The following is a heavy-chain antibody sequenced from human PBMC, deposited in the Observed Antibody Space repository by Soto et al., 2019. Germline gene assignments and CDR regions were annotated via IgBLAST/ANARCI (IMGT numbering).Heavy chain of an antibody. D-gene: IGHD2-8*01. V-gene: IGHV3-30*18. J-gene: IGHJ6*02. CDR2: ISYDGSNK. CDR3: AKDLRPVRSLSVSDLGSYGMDV. Sequence: PVGSQSLSCAAAGCNCIGYGVHWVRQAPGKGLEWVAVISYDGSNKYYADSVKGRFTISRDNSKNTLYLQMNSLRAEDTAVYYCAKDLRPVRSLSVSDLGSYGMDVWGQGTTVTVSS. CDR1: GCNCIGYG.